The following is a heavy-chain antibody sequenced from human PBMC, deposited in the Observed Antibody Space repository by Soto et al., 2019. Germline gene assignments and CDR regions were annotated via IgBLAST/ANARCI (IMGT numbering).Heavy chain of an antibody. V-gene: IGHV5-51*01. CDR1: GYRFTNYW. CDR2: IHPGDSDT. D-gene: IGHD6-13*01. Sequence: PGESLKISCQGCGYRFTNYWVGWVRQIPGRGLEWMGIIHPGDSDTRYSPFFQGQVTISADKSISTAYLQWSSLKASDTAMYYCARHNRYSSTWFEGWFDPWGQGTLVTVSS. CDR3: ARHNRYSSTWFEGWFDP. J-gene: IGHJ5*02.